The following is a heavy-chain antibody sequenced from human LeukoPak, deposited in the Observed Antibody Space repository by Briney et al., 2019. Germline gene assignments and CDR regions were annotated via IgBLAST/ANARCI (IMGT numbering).Heavy chain of an antibody. CDR1: GGSISSYY. J-gene: IGHJ4*02. Sequence: SETLSLTCTVSGGSISSYYWSWIRQPPGKGLEWIGYIYYSGSTNYNPSLKSRVTISVDTSKNQFSLKLSSVTAADTAVYYCARVYDILTGYYKGYFDYWGQGTLVTVSS. CDR2: IYYSGST. CDR3: ARVYDILTGYYKGYFDY. V-gene: IGHV4-59*08. D-gene: IGHD3-9*01.